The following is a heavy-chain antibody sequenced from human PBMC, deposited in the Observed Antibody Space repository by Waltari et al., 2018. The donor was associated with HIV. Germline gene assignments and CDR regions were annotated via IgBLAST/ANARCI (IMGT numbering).Heavy chain of an antibody. CDR3: ARFFPTATTTGWYLDL. CDR2: FNSYNGDT. V-gene: IGHV1-18*01. D-gene: IGHD4-17*01. CDR1: GYTFTNFG. J-gene: IGHJ2*01. Sequence: QVHLVQSGAELKKTGASVKLSCKASGYTFTNFGINWVRQAPGQGLEWMGWFNSYNGDTKYAQKFQDRVTMTTDTSTSTAYMELRSLRSDDTAVYYCARFFPTATTTGWYLDLWGPGTLVNMSS.